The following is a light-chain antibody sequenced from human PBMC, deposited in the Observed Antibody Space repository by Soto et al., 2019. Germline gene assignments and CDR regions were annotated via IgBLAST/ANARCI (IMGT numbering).Light chain of an antibody. Sequence: IHMTRSPSSLSASVVDRVATTVRASQGIRNDLGWYQQKPGKAPKVLIYAASNLQTGVPSRFSGSGSGTDFTLTINSLQPEDFATYSCQQSYSTPITFGQGTRLEI. V-gene: IGKV1-39*01. CDR1: QGIRND. CDR2: AAS. CDR3: QQSYSTPIT. J-gene: IGKJ5*01.